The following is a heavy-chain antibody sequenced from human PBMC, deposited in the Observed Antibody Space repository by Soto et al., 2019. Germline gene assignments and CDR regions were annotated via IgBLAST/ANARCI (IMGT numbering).Heavy chain of an antibody. CDR3: ARDFDRGGQDS. Sequence: QVQLVQSGAEVKKPGASVKVSCKASGYTFSSYAMHWVRQAPGQRLEWMGWINAGNGNTKYSQRFQGRGTITRDTSANTAYMELSSMRSADTAGYYCARDFDRGGQDSWGQGTLVTVSS. CDR1: GYTFSSYA. D-gene: IGHD2-15*01. J-gene: IGHJ4*02. V-gene: IGHV1-3*01. CDR2: INAGNGNT.